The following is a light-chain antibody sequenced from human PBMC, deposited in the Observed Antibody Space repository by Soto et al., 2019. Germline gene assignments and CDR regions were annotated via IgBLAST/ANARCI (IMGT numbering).Light chain of an antibody. CDR2: DAS. CDR3: QQYDNLPIT. V-gene: IGKV1-33*01. CDR1: QDISNY. J-gene: IGKJ4*01. Sequence: DIKMTQSPSSLSASVGDRVTITCQASQDISNYLNWYQQKPGKAPKLLIYDASNLETGVPSRLSGSGSGTDFTFTISSLQPEDIATYYCQQYDNLPITFGGGTKVEIK.